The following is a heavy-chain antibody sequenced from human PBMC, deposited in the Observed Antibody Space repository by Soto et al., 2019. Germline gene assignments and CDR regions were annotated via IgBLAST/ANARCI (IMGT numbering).Heavy chain of an antibody. CDR3: AKGSSTFLPLYRRNSGSNFYYYMDV. J-gene: IGHJ6*03. CDR1: GFTFSSYA. Sequence: GGSLRLSCAASGFTFSSYAMSWVRQAPGKGLEWVSAISGSGGSTYYADSVKGRFTISRDNSKNTLYLQMNSLRAEDTAVYYCAKGSSTFLPLYRRNSGSNFYYYMDVWGKGTTVTVSS. CDR2: ISGSGGST. D-gene: IGHD3-10*01. V-gene: IGHV3-23*01.